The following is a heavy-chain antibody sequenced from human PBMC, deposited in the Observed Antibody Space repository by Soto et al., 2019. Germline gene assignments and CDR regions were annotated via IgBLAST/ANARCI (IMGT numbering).Heavy chain of an antibody. CDR1: GFSFSAFG. CDR2: IWFDGNNK. J-gene: IGHJ5*02. CDR3: ARAFYDSVGFYYASES. D-gene: IGHD3-22*01. Sequence: GGSLRLSCAASGFSFSAFGMHWVRQAPGKGLEWVAVIWFDGNNKYFAESVRGRFTISRDNSKNTLYLQMNSLRAEDTAVYYCARAFYDSVGFYYASESWGQGTQVTVSS. V-gene: IGHV3-33*01.